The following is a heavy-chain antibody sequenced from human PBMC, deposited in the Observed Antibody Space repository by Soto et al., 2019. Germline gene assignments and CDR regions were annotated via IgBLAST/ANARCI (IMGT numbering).Heavy chain of an antibody. CDR3: ARVVRGYSYGYDDY. D-gene: IGHD5-18*01. J-gene: IGHJ4*02. CDR1: GGAYSSYA. CDR2: ISAYNGNT. Sequence: ASVTVSCKTAGGAYSSYAISWVRQAPGQGLEWMGWISAYNGNTNYAQKLQGRVTMTTDTSTSTAYMELRSLRSDDTAVYYCARVVRGYSYGYDDYWGQGTLVTVSS. V-gene: IGHV1-18*01.